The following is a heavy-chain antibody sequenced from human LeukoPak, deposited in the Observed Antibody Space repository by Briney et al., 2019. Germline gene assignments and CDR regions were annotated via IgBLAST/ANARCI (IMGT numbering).Heavy chain of an antibody. CDR1: GFTFSNYG. V-gene: IGHV3-30*18. J-gene: IGHJ4*02. CDR3: AKDAYSGYDYPNY. Sequence: GGSLRLSCAASGFTFSNYGMHWVRQAPGKGLEWVAGITYGGMNKFYADSVQGRSTISRDNSENTLYLQMNSLRVEDTAVYYCAKDAYSGYDYPNYWGQGTLVTVSS. D-gene: IGHD5-12*01. CDR2: ITYGGMNK.